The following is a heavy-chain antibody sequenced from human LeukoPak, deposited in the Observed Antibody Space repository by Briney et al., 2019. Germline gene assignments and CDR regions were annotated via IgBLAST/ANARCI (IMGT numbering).Heavy chain of an antibody. V-gene: IGHV3-21*01. CDR1: GFTFSSYS. CDR3: AREYYYGSGSLIGY. J-gene: IGHJ4*02. Sequence: GGSLRLSCAASGFTFSSYSMHWVRQAPGKGLEWVSFISNNSSNKYYADSVKGRFTISRDNAKNSLYLQMNSLRAEDTAVYYCAREYYYGSGSLIGYWGPGTLVTVAS. D-gene: IGHD3-10*01. CDR2: ISNNSSNK.